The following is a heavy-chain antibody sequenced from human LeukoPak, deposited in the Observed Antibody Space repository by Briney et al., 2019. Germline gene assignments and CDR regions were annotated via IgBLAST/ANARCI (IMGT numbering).Heavy chain of an antibody. CDR2: VTSSGNTI. D-gene: IGHD3-16*01. Sequence: GGSLRLSCAASGFTFSDYYMSWIRQAPGKGLEWVSYVTSSGNTIDYADPVKGRFIISRDNAKNSLYLQMNSLTAEDTAVYYCARARRGGPFDYWGQGTLVTVSA. J-gene: IGHJ4*02. CDR1: GFTFSDYY. V-gene: IGHV3-11*01. CDR3: ARARRGGPFDY.